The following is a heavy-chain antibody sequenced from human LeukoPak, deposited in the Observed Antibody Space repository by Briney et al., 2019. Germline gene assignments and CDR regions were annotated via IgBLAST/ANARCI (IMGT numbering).Heavy chain of an antibody. J-gene: IGHJ2*01. Sequence: PGGSLRLSCAASGFTFSNAWMSWVRQAPGKGLEWIGYIYHSGSTNYNPSLKSRVTISVDTSKKQFSLKLSSVTAADTAVYYCARVPSFNYYDQRWYFDLWGRGTLVTVSS. D-gene: IGHD3-22*01. CDR3: ARVPSFNYYDQRWYFDL. CDR1: GFTFSNAW. CDR2: IYHSGST. V-gene: IGHV4-59*01.